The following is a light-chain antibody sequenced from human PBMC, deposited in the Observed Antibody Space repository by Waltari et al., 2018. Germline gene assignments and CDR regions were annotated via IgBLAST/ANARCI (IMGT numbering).Light chain of an antibody. J-gene: IGLJ3*02. CDR3: MFWPSNVWV. V-gene: IGLV5-37*01. CDR2: YNSDSEK. CDR1: SDFNVGDFI. Sequence: QPVLTQPPSSSASPGESARLTCTLPSDFNVGDFIIYWYQQRPGSPPRFLLYYNSDSEKAQGSGVPSRFSGYKDASANAGILLISGLQSEDEADYYCMFWPSNVWVFGGGTKLTVL.